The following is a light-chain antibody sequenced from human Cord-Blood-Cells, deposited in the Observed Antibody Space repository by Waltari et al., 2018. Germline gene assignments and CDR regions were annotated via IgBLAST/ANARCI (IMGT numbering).Light chain of an antibody. CDR3: QQFNSYPLG. J-gene: IGKJ4*01. Sequence: AIQLTQSPSSLSASVGDRVTLTCRASQGISSALAWYQQKPGKAPKLLIYDASSLESGVPARFSGSGSGTDFTRTISSLQPEHFATYYCQQFNSYPLGFGGGTKVEIK. CDR2: DAS. CDR1: QGISSA. V-gene: IGKV1-13*02.